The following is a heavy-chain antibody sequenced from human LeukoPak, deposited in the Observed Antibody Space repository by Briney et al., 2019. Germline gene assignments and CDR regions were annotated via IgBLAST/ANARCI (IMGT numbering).Heavy chain of an antibody. CDR2: ISSSGSTI. J-gene: IGHJ6*02. CDR1: RFTFSSYW. D-gene: IGHD3-10*01. CDR3: ARGLFGELLWGRYGMDV. Sequence: GGSLRLSCAASRFTFSSYWMTWVRQAPGKGLEWVSYISSSGSTIYYADSVKGRFTISKDNAKNSLYLQMNSLRDEDTAVYYCARGLFGELLWGRYGMDVWGQGTTVTVS. V-gene: IGHV3-48*02.